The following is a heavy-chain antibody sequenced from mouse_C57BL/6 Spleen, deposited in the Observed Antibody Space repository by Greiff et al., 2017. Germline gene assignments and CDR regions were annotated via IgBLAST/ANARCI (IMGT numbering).Heavy chain of an antibody. V-gene: IGHV1-74*01. CDR1: GYTFTSYW. CDR3: AIGEEYGSSYRYFDV. J-gene: IGHJ1*03. CDR2: IHPSDSDT. Sequence: QVQLQQPGAELVKPGASVKVSCKASGYTFTSYWMHWVKQRPGQGLEWIGRIHPSDSDTNYNEKFKGKATLTVDKSSSTAYMQLSSLTSEDSSVYYGAIGEEYGSSYRYFDVWGTGTTVTVAS. D-gene: IGHD1-1*01.